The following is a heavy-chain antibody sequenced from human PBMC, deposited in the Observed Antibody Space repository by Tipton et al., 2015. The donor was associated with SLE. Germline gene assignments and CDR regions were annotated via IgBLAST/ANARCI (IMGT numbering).Heavy chain of an antibody. V-gene: IGHV3-48*03. D-gene: IGHD6-13*01. Sequence: SLRLSCAASGFTFSSYEMNWVRQAPGKGLEWVSYISSSGSTIYHADSVKGRFAISRDNAKNSLYLQMNSLRAEDTAVYYCARGEQQLVESVSEYFQHWGQGTLVTVSS. CDR3: ARGEQQLVESVSEYFQH. CDR1: GFTFSSYE. CDR2: ISSSGSTI. J-gene: IGHJ1*01.